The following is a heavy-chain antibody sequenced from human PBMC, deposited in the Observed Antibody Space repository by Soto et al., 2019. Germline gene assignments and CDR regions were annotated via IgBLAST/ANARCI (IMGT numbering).Heavy chain of an antibody. D-gene: IGHD5-12*01. CDR3: AKAMARLGGYDMSGLAP. Sequence: DVQLLESGGNLVQPGMSLRLSCAASGFIFSDYAMTWVRQAPGRGLEWVSTISGTRGRQRNTFYTASVKGRFTVTRDDSRNTLFLQMNSMRVEDTAVYYCAKAMARLGGYDMSGLAPWGQGTLVTVAS. V-gene: IGHV3-23*01. J-gene: IGHJ5*02. CDR1: GFIFSDYA. CDR2: ISGTRGRQRNT.